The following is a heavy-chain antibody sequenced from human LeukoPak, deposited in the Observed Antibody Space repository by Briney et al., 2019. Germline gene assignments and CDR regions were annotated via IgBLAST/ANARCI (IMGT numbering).Heavy chain of an antibody. Sequence: GGSLRLSCAASGFTFDAYVMHWVRPAPGKGLEWVSLISGVGESRYHADSVRGRFTISRDKSKNSLYLQMNSLRTEDTALYLCAKDLNKGDYGLRFHPGGQGILVRVS. V-gene: IGHV3-43*02. CDR3: AKDLNKGDYGLRFHP. J-gene: IGHJ5*02. CDR1: GFTFDAYV. D-gene: IGHD4-17*01. CDR2: ISGVGESR.